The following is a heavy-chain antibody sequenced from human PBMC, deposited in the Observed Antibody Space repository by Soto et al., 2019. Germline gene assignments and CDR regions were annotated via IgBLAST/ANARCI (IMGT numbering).Heavy chain of an antibody. CDR3: AKVTSFGY. Sequence: EVQLLESGGGLVQPGGSLRLSCAASGFTFSNYAMSWVRQAPGKGLEWVSSISDSGVSTYYEHSLKGRFTISRDNSKNTLFHQMNMLSAEDTAVYYCAKVTSFGYWGQGTQVTVSS. CDR2: ISDSGVST. V-gene: IGHV3-23*01. J-gene: IGHJ4*02. CDR1: GFTFSNYA.